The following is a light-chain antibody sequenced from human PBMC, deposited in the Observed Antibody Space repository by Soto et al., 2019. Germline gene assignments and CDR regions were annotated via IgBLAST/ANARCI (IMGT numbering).Light chain of an antibody. J-gene: IGLJ2*01. V-gene: IGLV2-23*01. CDR3: SSYADSDTLV. Sequence: QSALTQPASVSGSPGQSITISCTGTSNDLGGYNLVSWYQQHPGKAPKLMIYEGSKRPSGVSNRFSGSKSGNTASLTISGLQAEDEAAYYCSSYADSDTLVFGAGTKLTVL. CDR1: SNDLGGYNL. CDR2: EGS.